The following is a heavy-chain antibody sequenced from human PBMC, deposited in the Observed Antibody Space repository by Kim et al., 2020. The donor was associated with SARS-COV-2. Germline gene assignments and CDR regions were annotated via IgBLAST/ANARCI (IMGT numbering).Heavy chain of an antibody. D-gene: IGHD6-13*01. V-gene: IGHV3-15*01. CDR2: IKSKTDGGTT. CDR1: GFTFSNAW. Sequence: GGSLRLSCAASGFTFSNAWMSWVRQAPGKGLEWVGRIKSKTDGGTTDYAAPVKGRFTISRDDSKNTLYLQMNSLKTEDTAVYYCTTSGYSSSWYLTPPFYYYYYGMDVWGQGTTVTVSS. J-gene: IGHJ6*02. CDR3: TTSGYSSSWYLTPPFYYYYYGMDV.